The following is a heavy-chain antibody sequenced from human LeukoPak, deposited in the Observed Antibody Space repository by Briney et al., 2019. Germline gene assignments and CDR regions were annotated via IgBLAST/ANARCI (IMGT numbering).Heavy chain of an antibody. D-gene: IGHD6-19*01. J-gene: IGHJ4*02. CDR1: GLIFDNYA. CDR3: ARESETSGWYDY. Sequence: PGRSLTLAWAAPGLIFDNYAIHWARQAPGKGLEWVSLISGDGGSTFYADFVRGRFTIYRDNTRKSMSLQMSSLRSQDTALYYCARESETSGWYDYWGQGTLVTVSS. CDR2: ISGDGGST. V-gene: IGHV3-43*02.